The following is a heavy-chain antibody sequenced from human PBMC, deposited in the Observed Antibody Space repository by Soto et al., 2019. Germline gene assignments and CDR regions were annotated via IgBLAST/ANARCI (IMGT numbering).Heavy chain of an antibody. CDR3: VKVLGVSTVTHAYFDS. Sequence: PGGSLRLSCSASGFTFSSYAMHWVRQAPGKGLEYVSTISSNGGKTYYADSVKARFTISRDNSKNTLYLQMSSLRAEDTAVYYCVKVLGVSTVTHAYFDSWGQGTMVTVYS. CDR1: GFTFSSYA. D-gene: IGHD4-4*01. CDR2: ISSNGGKT. V-gene: IGHV3-64D*06. J-gene: IGHJ4*02.